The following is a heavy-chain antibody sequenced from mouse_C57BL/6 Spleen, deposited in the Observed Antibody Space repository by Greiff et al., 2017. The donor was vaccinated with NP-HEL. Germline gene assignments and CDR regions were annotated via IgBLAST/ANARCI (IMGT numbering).Heavy chain of an antibody. Sequence: VNVVESGPGLVAPSQSLSITCTVSGFSLTSYGVDWVRQSPGKGLEWLGVIWGVGSTNYNSALKSRLSISKDNSKSQVFLKMNSLQTDDTAMYYCASGGEGYAMDYWGQGTSVTVSS. J-gene: IGHJ4*01. CDR1: GFSLTSYG. CDR2: IWGVGST. CDR3: ASGGEGYAMDY. V-gene: IGHV2-6*01.